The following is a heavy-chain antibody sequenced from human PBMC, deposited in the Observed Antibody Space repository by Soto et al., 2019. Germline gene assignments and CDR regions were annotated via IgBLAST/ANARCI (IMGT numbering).Heavy chain of an antibody. CDR2: IIPIFGTA. J-gene: IGHJ6*02. D-gene: IGHD6-6*01. CDR3: ARGPWYSSSSIGYYYYGMDV. V-gene: IGHV1-69*01. Sequence: QVQLVQSGAEVQKPGSSVKVSCKASGGTFSSYAISWVRQAPGQGLEWMGGIIPIFGTANYAQKFQGRVTITADESTSTAYMELSSLRSEDTAVYYCARGPWYSSSSIGYYYYGMDVWGQGTTVTVSS. CDR1: GGTFSSYA.